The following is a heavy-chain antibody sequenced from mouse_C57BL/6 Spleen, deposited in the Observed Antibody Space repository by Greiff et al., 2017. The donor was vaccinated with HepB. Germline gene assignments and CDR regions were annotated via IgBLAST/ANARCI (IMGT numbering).Heavy chain of an antibody. CDR1: GFTFSDYY. J-gene: IGHJ2*01. CDR2: INYDGSST. Sequence: EVMLVESEGGLVQPGSSMKLSCTASGFTFSDYYMAWVRQVPEKGLEWVANINYDGSSTYYLDSLKSRFIISRDNAKNILYLQMSSLKSEDTATYYCARGRDYYGGLDYWGQGTTLTVSS. D-gene: IGHD1-1*01. CDR3: ARGRDYYGGLDY. V-gene: IGHV5-16*01.